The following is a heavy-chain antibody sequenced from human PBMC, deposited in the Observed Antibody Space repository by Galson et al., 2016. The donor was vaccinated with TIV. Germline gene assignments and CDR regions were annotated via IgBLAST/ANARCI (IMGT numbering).Heavy chain of an antibody. V-gene: IGHV3-21*06. CDR3: VRDAPTDGSGYSGGYFDF. CDR1: GFTFNTCG. J-gene: IGHJ4*02. D-gene: IGHD3-22*01. Sequence: LRLSCAASGFTFNTCGMNWVRQAPGKGLECISSISSYSSYIYYADSVRGRFTISRDNAKNSVYLQMNSLRVEDTAVYYCVRDAPTDGSGYSGGYFDFWGQGTLVTVSS. CDR2: ISSYSSYI.